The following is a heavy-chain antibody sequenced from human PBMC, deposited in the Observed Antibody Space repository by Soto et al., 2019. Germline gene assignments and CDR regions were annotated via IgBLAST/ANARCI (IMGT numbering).Heavy chain of an antibody. CDR3: AIRPAVAGTRQFDY. CDR2: INPNSGGT. V-gene: IGHV1-2*02. Sequence: ASVKVSCKASGYTFTGYYMHWVRQAPGQGLEWMGWINPNSGGTNYAQKFQGRVTMTRDTSISTAYMELSRLRSDDTAVYYCAIRPAVAGTRQFDYWRQGTLVAVSS. CDR1: GYTFTGYY. J-gene: IGHJ4*02. D-gene: IGHD6-19*01.